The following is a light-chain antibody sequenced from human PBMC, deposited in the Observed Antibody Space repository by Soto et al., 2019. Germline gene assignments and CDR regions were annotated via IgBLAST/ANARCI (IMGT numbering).Light chain of an antibody. CDR2: AAS. Sequence: DIQMTQSPSSLSASVGDRVTITCRASQSVSSYLNWYQQKPGKAPNLLIYAASSLQSGVPSRFSGSGSGTDFTLTISSLQPEDFATYYCQQSYIAPRTFGHGTKVEIK. CDR1: QSVSSY. V-gene: IGKV1-39*01. J-gene: IGKJ1*01. CDR3: QQSYIAPRT.